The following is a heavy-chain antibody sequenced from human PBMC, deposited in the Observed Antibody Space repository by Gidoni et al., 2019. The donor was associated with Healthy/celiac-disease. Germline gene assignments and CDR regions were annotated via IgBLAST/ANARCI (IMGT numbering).Heavy chain of an antibody. D-gene: IGHD3-3*01. CDR2: IRSKANSDAT. CDR3: TRLWGDFWSGYYDY. J-gene: IGHJ4*02. V-gene: IGHV3-73*01. CDR1: GFPFSGSA. Sequence: EVQLVESGGGLVQPGGSLKLSCAASGFPFSGSAMHWVRQASGKGLEWVGRIRSKANSDATAYAASVKGRFTISRDDSKNTAYLQMNSLKTEDTAVYYCTRLWGDFWSGYYDYWGQGTLVTVSS.